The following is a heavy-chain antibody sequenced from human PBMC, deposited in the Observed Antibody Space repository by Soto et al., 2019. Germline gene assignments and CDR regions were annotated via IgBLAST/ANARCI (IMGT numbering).Heavy chain of an antibody. CDR1: GYRFAGYG. CDR2: IDPSDSQT. CDR3: ARKIYDYDTGPNFQYYFDS. V-gene: IGHV5-10-1*01. J-gene: IGHJ4*02. Sequence: PXESLKGYWKCAGYRFAGYGSTWVLQMPGKGLEWMGRIDPSDSQTYYSPSFRGHVTISAAKSITTVFLQWSSLRASDTAMYYCARKIYDYDTGPNFQYYFDSWGQGTLVTVPS. D-gene: IGHD3-22*01.